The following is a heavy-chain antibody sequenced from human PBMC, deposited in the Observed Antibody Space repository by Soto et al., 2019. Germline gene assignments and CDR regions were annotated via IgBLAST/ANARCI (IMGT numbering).Heavy chain of an antibody. J-gene: IGHJ5*02. Sequence: QVQLQQWGAGLLKPSETLSLTCAVYGGSFSGYYWSWIRQPPGKGLEWIGEINHSGSTNYNPSLKSRVTISVDTSKNQFSLKLSSVTAADTAVYSCARVDCSGGSCSALTPWGQGTLVTVSS. CDR2: INHSGST. CDR3: ARVDCSGGSCSALTP. V-gene: IGHV4-34*01. CDR1: GGSFSGYY. D-gene: IGHD2-15*01.